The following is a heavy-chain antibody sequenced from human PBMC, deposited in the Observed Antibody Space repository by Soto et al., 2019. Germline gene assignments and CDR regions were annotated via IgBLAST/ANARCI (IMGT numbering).Heavy chain of an antibody. CDR2: IIPIFGTA. V-gene: IGHV1-69*13. CDR1: GGTFSSYA. Sequence: ASVKVSCKASGGTFSSYAISWVRQAPGQGLEWMGGIIPIFGTANYAQKFQGRVTITADESTSTAYMELSSLRSEDTAVYYCARGVGYSGSYYGSYYYGMDVWGQGTTVPVSS. CDR3: ARGVGYSGSYYGSYYYGMDV. J-gene: IGHJ6*02. D-gene: IGHD1-26*01.